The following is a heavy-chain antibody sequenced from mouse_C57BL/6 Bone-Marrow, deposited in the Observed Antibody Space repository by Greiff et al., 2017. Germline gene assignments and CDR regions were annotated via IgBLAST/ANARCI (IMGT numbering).Heavy chain of an antibody. V-gene: IGHV1-64*01. CDR1: GYTFTSYW. CDR3: ARRPVDYAMDY. J-gene: IGHJ4*01. Sequence: QVQLQQPGAELVKPGASVKLSCKASGYTFTSYWMHWVKQRPGQGLEWIGMIHPNSGSTNYNEKFKSKATLTVDKSSSTAYMQLSSLTSEDSAVYYCARRPVDYAMDYWGQGTSVTVSS. D-gene: IGHD1-1*01. CDR2: IHPNSGST.